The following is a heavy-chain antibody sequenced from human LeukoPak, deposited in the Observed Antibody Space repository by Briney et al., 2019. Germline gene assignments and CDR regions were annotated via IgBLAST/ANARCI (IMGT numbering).Heavy chain of an antibody. J-gene: IGHJ6*03. D-gene: IGHD3-10*01. CDR1: GGSISSSSYY. Sequence: SETLSLTCTVSGGSISSSSYYWGWTRQPPGKGLEWIGSMSYSGSTYYNPSLKSRVTIAVDTSKTQFSLKLSSVTAADTAVHYCARFYTTSQYGSGYMDVWGKGTTVTVSS. CDR2: MSYSGST. CDR3: ARFYTTSQYGSGYMDV. V-gene: IGHV4-39*01.